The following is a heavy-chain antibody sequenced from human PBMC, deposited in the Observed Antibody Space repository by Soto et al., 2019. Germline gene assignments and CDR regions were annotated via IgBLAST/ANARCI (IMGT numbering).Heavy chain of an antibody. CDR3: TRIIQGYSYFEY. CDR2: INSDGGNT. Sequence: EVQLVESGGGLIQPGGSLRLSCAASGFTFSSYWMHWVRQVPGEGLVWVSRINSDGGNTVYADSVKGRLTVSRDNAKNTLFLQMNRLRDEDTAVYYCTRIIQGYSYFEYWGQGTLFTGSS. V-gene: IGHV3-74*01. J-gene: IGHJ4*02. CDR1: GFTFSSYW. D-gene: IGHD3-3*01.